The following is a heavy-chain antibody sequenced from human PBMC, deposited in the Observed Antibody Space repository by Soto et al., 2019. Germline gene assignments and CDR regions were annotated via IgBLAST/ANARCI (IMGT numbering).Heavy chain of an antibody. V-gene: IGHV3-30*18. CDR1: GFTFDKFS. Sequence: GGSLRLSCAASGFTFDKFSMHWVRQAPGKGLEWVAVMSFDGSNRYYADSVKGRFTISRDNSKNTAYLQMNSMRTEDTAVYYCAKAVHSSGYYSYFDSWGQGTLVTVSS. J-gene: IGHJ4*02. D-gene: IGHD3-22*01. CDR3: AKAVHSSGYYSYFDS. CDR2: MSFDGSNR.